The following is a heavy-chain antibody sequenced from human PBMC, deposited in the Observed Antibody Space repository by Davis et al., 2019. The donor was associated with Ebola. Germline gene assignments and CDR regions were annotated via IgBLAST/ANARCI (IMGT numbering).Heavy chain of an antibody. D-gene: IGHD1-26*01. J-gene: IGHJ6*04. CDR1: GFTSSTYA. CDR2: ISYDGINK. V-gene: IGHV3-30-3*01. CDR3: ARGVRVGGVEYYGMDV. Sequence: PGGSLRLSCAASGFTSSTYAMHWVRQAPGKGLEWVAVISYDGINKYYVDSVKGRFTIPRDNSMSILYLQMNSLRAEDTAVYYCARGVRVGGVEYYGMDVWGKGTTGTVSS.